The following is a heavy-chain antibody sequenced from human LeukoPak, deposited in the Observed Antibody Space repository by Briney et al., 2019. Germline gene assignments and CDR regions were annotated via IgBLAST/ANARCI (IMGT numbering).Heavy chain of an antibody. V-gene: IGHV4-39*01. CDR3: ARRDTYYDFLD. CDR2: IYYSGST. CDR1: GGSISSSSYY. D-gene: IGHD3-3*01. Sequence: SETLSLTCTVSGGSISSSSYYWGWIRQPPGKGLEWIGSIYYSGSTYYNPSLKSRVTISVDTSKNQFSLKLSSVTAADTAVYYCARRDTYYDFLDWGQGTLVTVSS. J-gene: IGHJ4*02.